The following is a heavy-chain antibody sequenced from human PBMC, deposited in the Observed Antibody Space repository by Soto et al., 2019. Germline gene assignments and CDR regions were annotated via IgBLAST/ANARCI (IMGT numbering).Heavy chain of an antibody. Sequence: SETLSLTCTVSGGSISSYYWSWIRQPPGKGLEWIGYIYYSGSTNYNPSLRSRVTISVDTSKNQFSLKLNSMTAADTAVYYCARDGYSGYDENWFDPWGQGTLVTVSS. D-gene: IGHD5-12*01. CDR3: ARDGYSGYDENWFDP. CDR2: IYYSGST. J-gene: IGHJ5*02. V-gene: IGHV4-59*12. CDR1: GGSISSYY.